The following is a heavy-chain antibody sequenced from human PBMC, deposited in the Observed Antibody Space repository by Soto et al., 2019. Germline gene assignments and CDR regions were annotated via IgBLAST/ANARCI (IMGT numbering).Heavy chain of an antibody. CDR3: AKDLGDRYCSGGSCYRHDY. Sequence: GGSLRLSCAASGFTFSSYAMSWVRQAPGKGLEWVSAISGSGGSTYYADSVKGRFTISRDNSKNTLYLQMNSLRAEDTAVYYCAKDLGDRYCSGGSCYRHDYWGQGTLVTVSS. CDR1: GFTFSSYA. D-gene: IGHD2-15*01. V-gene: IGHV3-23*01. CDR2: ISGSGGST. J-gene: IGHJ4*02.